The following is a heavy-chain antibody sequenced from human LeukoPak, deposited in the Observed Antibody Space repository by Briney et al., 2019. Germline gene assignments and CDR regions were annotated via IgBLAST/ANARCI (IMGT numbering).Heavy chain of an antibody. J-gene: IGHJ5*02. Sequence: HPGRSLRLSCAASGFTFSGYGMHWVRQAPGKGLEWVAVIWYDGSNKYYADSVKGRFTISRDNSKDTLYLQMNSLRAEDTAVYYCARAHHYYDSSGYGPCGQGTLVTVSS. CDR1: GFTFSGYG. V-gene: IGHV3-33*01. D-gene: IGHD3-22*01. CDR3: ARAHHYYDSSGYGP. CDR2: IWYDGSNK.